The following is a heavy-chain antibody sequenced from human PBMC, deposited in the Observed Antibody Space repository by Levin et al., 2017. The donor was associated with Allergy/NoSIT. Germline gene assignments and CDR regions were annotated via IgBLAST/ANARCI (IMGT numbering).Heavy chain of an antibody. V-gene: IGHV3-33*01. D-gene: IGHD6-13*01. CDR2: IWFDGSNK. J-gene: IGHJ4*02. Sequence: GESLKISYAASGFTFSNYGMHWVRQTPGKGLEWVAVIWFDGSNKYYADAVKGRFTISRDNSRNTLYLQMNSLRAEDTAVYYCARDAAGTIGTYDYWGQGTLVIVSS. CDR3: ARDAAGTIGTYDY. CDR1: GFTFSNYG.